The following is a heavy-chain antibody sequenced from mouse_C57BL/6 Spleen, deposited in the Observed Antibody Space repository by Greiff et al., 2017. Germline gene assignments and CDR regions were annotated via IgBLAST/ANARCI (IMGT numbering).Heavy chain of an antibody. D-gene: IGHD2-3*01. CDR1: GYSITSGYY. CDR2: ISYDGSN. CDR3: SRLYDGYYPYYFDY. J-gene: IGHJ2*01. Sequence: EVKLQESGPGLVKPSQSLSLTCSVTGYSITSGYYWNWIRQFPGNKLEWMGYISYDGSNNYNPYLKNRITITRDTSKNQFFLKLNSVTTEDTATYYCSRLYDGYYPYYFDYWGQGTTLTVSS. V-gene: IGHV3-6*01.